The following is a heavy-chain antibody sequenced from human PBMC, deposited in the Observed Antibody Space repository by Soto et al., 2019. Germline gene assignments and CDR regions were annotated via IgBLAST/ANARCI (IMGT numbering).Heavy chain of an antibody. CDR1: GGTFSSYA. D-gene: IGHD5-12*01. Sequence: QVQLVQSGAEVKKPGSSVKVSCKASGGTFSSYAISWVRQAPGQGLEWMGGIITIFGTANYAQKFQGRVTITSDESTSTAYMDLSSLRSEDTAVYYCARYAVSGYDYYYYYGMDVWGQGTTVTVSS. J-gene: IGHJ6*02. V-gene: IGHV1-69*01. CDR2: IITIFGTA. CDR3: ARYAVSGYDYYYYYGMDV.